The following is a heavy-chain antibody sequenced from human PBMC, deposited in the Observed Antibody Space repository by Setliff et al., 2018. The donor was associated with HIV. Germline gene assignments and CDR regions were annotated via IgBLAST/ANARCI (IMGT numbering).Heavy chain of an antibody. CDR3: ARLNYDSIWGSYRSRAFDI. V-gene: IGHV4-4*08. Sequence: PSETLSLTCTVSADSVTSYSWEWIRQPPGKRLEWIGSVSTTDGATYNPSLQSRVSMSVDTSKMQVSLHLTSVTAADTAVYYCARLNYDSIWGSYRSRAFDIWGQGTMVTVSS. J-gene: IGHJ3*02. CDR2: VSTTDGA. CDR1: ADSVTSYS. D-gene: IGHD3-16*02.